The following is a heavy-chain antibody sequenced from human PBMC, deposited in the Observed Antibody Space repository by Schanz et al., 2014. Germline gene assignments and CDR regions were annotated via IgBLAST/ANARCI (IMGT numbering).Heavy chain of an antibody. J-gene: IGHJ5*02. D-gene: IGHD5-12*01. CDR1: GYTFSSYG. V-gene: IGHV1-2*06. CDR2: INPNTGGT. CDR3: AREKGNGYSGFS. Sequence: QVQLVQSGAEVKKPGASVKVSCKASGYTFSSYGITWVRQAPGQGLEWMGRINPNTGGTNFAQKFQGRVTMTRDTSITTAYMALSGLTSDDTAVYYCAREKGNGYSGFSWGQGTLLAVSS.